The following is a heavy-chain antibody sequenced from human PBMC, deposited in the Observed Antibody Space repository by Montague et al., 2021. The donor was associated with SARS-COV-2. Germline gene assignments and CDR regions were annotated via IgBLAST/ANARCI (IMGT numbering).Heavy chain of an antibody. CDR2: IFHTGTP. CDR1: GGSISRGGFS. Sequence: TLSLTCSLSGGSISRGGFSWSWIRQPPGKGLEWIGHIFHTGTPHYSPSLKSRVTISIDRSKNQFSLNLDSATAADTAVYYCARLKVAPNGGWNWFDPWGQGILVTVS. CDR3: ARLKVAPNGGWNWFDP. D-gene: IGHD6-19*01. J-gene: IGHJ5*02. V-gene: IGHV4-30-2*01.